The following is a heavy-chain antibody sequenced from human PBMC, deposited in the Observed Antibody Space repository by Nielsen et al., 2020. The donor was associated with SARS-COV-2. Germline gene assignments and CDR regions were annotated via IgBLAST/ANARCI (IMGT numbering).Heavy chain of an antibody. J-gene: IGHJ4*02. CDR3: ARLSSSKDFDY. Sequence: SVKVSCKASGYTFTSYDISWVRQAPGQGLEWMGRIIPILGIANYAQKFQGRVTITADKSTSTAYMELSSLRSEDTAVYYCARLSSSKDFDYWGQGTLVTVSS. CDR1: GYTFTSYD. D-gene: IGHD6-13*01. CDR2: IIPILGIA. V-gene: IGHV1-69*04.